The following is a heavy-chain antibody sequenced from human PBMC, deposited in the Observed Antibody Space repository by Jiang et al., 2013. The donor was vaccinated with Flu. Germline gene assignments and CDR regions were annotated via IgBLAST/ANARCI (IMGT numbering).Heavy chain of an antibody. V-gene: IGHV3-23*01. CDR1: GFTFTRHA. CDR3: AKDLSPYHYDSGSEFYYGIDV. CDR2: ISGDGETT. Sequence: RLSCAASGFTFTRHAMTWVRQAPGKGLQWVSSISGDGETTYYADSVKGRFTISRDNSKNTVNLQIHNLGAEDTATYYCAKDLSPYHYDSGSEFYYGIDVWGQGTPVTVSS. J-gene: IGHJ6*02. D-gene: IGHD3-10*01.